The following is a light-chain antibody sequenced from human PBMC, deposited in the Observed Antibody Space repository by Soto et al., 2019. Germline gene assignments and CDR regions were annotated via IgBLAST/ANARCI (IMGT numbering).Light chain of an antibody. CDR1: QSLNSNF. CDR2: AAS. V-gene: IGKV3-20*01. Sequence: PGERATLSCTASQSLNSNFLGWYQQKSGQAPRLLIYAASTRATGIPDRFSGSGSGVDFTLTISRLEPEDSAVYYCQQYGSSGTFGQGTKVDIK. CDR3: QQYGSSGT. J-gene: IGKJ1*01.